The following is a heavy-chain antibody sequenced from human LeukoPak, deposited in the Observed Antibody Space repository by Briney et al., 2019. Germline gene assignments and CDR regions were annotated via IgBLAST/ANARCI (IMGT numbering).Heavy chain of an antibody. CDR1: GGSISSSSYY. V-gene: IGHV4-39*07. Sequence: PSETLSLTCTVSGGSISSSSYYWGWIRQPPGKGLEWIGSIYYSGSTYYNPSLKSRVTISVDTSKNQFSLKLSSVTAADTAVYYCARDESSSWYPNWFGPWGQGTLVTVSS. D-gene: IGHD6-13*01. CDR2: IYYSGST. CDR3: ARDESSSWYPNWFGP. J-gene: IGHJ5*02.